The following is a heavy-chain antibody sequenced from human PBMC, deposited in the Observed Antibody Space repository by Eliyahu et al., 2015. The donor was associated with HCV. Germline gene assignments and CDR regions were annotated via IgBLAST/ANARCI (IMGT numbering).Heavy chain of an antibody. V-gene: IGHV4-59*01. CDR1: GXSITXYX. J-gene: IGHJ5*02. CDR3: ASGGGGIAVTGTGGWFDP. Sequence: QVQLQESGPGLVKPSETLSLTCTVSGXSITXYXWXWIRQPPGKGLEWIGYIHYSGSTNYNPSLKSRVTISVDTSKNQFSLNLTSVTAADTAMYYCASGGGGIAVTGTGGWFDPWGQGTLVTVSS. CDR2: IHYSGST. D-gene: IGHD6-19*01.